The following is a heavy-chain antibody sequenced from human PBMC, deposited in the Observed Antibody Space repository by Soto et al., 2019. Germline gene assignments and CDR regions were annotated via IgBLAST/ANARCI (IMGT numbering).Heavy chain of an antibody. V-gene: IGHV3-74*01. J-gene: IGHJ6*02. CDR1: GFTFNYYW. Sequence: GGSLRLSCAASGFTFNYYWMHWVRQALGQGLVWVSHIHSDGSSTTYADSVKGRFTISRDNAKNTLYLQMNSLRAEDTAVYYCAKDAGIAVAGQSLYYGMDVWGQGTTVTVSS. D-gene: IGHD6-19*01. CDR2: IHSDGSST. CDR3: AKDAGIAVAGQSLYYGMDV.